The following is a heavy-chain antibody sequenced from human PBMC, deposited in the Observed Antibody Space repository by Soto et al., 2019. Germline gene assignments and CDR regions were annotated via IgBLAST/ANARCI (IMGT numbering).Heavy chain of an antibody. J-gene: IGHJ4*02. Sequence: XSVKVSCNASGYTFTGYYIHLVRQAPGQGFEWMGLINPNTGVTNYAQKFQGRVTMTRDTSINTAFMELSRLRSDDTAVYFCGRGVGVTDPSNLYYFARWGKGALVTVSS. CDR3: GRGVGVTDPSNLYYFAR. CDR1: GYTFTGYY. V-gene: IGHV1-2*02. CDR2: INPNTGVT. D-gene: IGHD2-21*02.